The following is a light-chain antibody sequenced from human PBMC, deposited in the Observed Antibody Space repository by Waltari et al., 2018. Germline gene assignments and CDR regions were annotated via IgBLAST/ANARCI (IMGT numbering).Light chain of an antibody. Sequence: DIVMTQSPLSLPVLPGEPASISCRSSQSHLYTNGYTYLDWYLQKPGQSPQLLIYWASTRASGVPDRFSGSGSGIDFTLTISRVEADDVGVYYCMQALQTPPTFGQGTKVEIK. CDR2: WAS. CDR1: QSHLYTNGYTY. CDR3: MQALQTPPT. V-gene: IGKV2-28*01. J-gene: IGKJ1*01.